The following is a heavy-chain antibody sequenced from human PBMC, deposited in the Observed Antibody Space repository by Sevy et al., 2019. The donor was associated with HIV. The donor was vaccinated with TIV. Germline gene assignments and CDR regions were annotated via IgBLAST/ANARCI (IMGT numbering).Heavy chain of an antibody. J-gene: IGHJ4*02. D-gene: IGHD4-17*01. V-gene: IGHV1-8*01. CDR1: GYTFTSYD. Sequence: ASLKVSCKASGYTFTSYDINWVRQATGQGLEWMGWMNPNSGNTGYAQKFQGRVTMTRNTSISTAYMELSSLRSEDTAVYYCARGRDLYGDYVEVGYWGQGTLVTVSS. CDR2: MNPNSGNT. CDR3: ARGRDLYGDYVEVGY.